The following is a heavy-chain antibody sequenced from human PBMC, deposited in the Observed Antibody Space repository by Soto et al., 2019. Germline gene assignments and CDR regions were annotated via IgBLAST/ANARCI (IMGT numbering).Heavy chain of an antibody. J-gene: IGHJ4*02. V-gene: IGHV3-11*06. Sequence: PGGSLRLSCAASGFTFSDYYMSWIRQAPGKGLEWVSYISSSSSYTNYADSVKGRFTISRDNAKNSLYLQMNSLRAEDTAVYYCAREDNVEWLKDYWGQGTLVTVSS. CDR3: AREDNVEWLKDY. CDR1: GFTFSDYY. CDR2: ISSSSSYT. D-gene: IGHD3-3*01.